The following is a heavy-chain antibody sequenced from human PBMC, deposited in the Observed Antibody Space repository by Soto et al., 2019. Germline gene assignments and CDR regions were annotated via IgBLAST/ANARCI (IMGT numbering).Heavy chain of an antibody. CDR2: IRSKRYGGTT. D-gene: IGHD2-15*01. Sequence: GGSLRLSCTASGFTFGDHGLSWVRQAPGRGLEWVGFIRSKRYGGTTEFAASVKGRFSISRDDSNTIAYLQMNRLQSEETAVYYCARGPRHCSGGSCYSIDYWGRGTLVTVSS. V-gene: IGHV3-49*04. CDR3: ARGPRHCSGGSCYSIDY. CDR1: GFTFGDHG. J-gene: IGHJ4*02.